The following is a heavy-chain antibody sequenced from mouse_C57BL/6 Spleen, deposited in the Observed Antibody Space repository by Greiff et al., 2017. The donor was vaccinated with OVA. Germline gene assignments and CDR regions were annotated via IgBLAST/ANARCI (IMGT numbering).Heavy chain of an antibody. V-gene: IGHV5-4*01. D-gene: IGHD1-1*01. Sequence: EVQRVESGGGLVKPGGSLKLSCAASGFTFSSYAMSWVRQTPEKRLEWVATISDGGSYTYYPDNVKGRFTISRDNAKNNLYLQMSHLKSEDTAMYYCARLRSYYFDYWGQGTTLTVSS. CDR3: ARLRSYYFDY. CDR2: ISDGGSYT. CDR1: GFTFSSYA. J-gene: IGHJ2*01.